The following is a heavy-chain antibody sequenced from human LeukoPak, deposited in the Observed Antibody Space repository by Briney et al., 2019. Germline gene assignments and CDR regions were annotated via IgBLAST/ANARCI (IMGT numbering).Heavy chain of an antibody. CDR3: ARHGMGDSSSRNFDY. V-gene: IGHV4-59*08. D-gene: IGHD6-13*01. Sequence: SETLSLTCTVSGGSISSYYWSWIRQPPGKGLEWIGYIYYSGNTKYNPSLKSRVTISVDTSKNQFSLNLKSVTAADTAVYYCARHGMGDSSSRNFDYWGRGTLVIVSS. CDR1: GGSISSYY. CDR2: IYYSGNT. J-gene: IGHJ4*02.